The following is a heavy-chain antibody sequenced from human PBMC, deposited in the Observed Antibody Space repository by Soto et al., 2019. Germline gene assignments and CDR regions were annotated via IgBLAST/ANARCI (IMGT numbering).Heavy chain of an antibody. D-gene: IGHD3-9*01. CDR2: IRSKANNYAT. V-gene: IGHV3-73*01. Sequence: PGGSLRLSCAASGFTFSGSAMHWVRQASGKGLEWVGRIRSKANNYATAYAASVKGRFTISRDDSKNTAYLQLNSLKTEDTAVYYCTRIFSDAFDIWGQGTMVTVPS. CDR1: GFTFSGSA. CDR3: TRIFSDAFDI. J-gene: IGHJ3*02.